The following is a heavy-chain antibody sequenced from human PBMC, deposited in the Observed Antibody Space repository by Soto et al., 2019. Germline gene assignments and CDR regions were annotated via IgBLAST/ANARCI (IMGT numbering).Heavy chain of an antibody. J-gene: IGHJ5*02. D-gene: IGHD3-22*01. CDR2: IIPIFGTA. CDR1: GGTFSSYA. CDR3: ARCYYDSSGYWWFDP. V-gene: IGHV1-69*01. Sequence: QVQLVQSGAEVKKPGSSVKVSCKASGGTFSSYAISWVRQAPGKGLEWMGGIIPIFGTANYAQKFQGRVTFTADESTSTTYMELGRLRSEDTAVYYCARCYYDSSGYWWFDPWGQGTLVTVSS.